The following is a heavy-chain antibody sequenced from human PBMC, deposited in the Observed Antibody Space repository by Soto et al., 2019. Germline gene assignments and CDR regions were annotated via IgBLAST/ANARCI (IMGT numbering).Heavy chain of an antibody. V-gene: IGHV4-31*03. J-gene: IGHJ4*02. CDR2: ISHSGST. CDR1: GGSMRSAAYY. Sequence: QVQLQESGPGLVKPSQTLSLTCTVAGGSMRSAAYYWSWIRQHPGKGLEWIGYISHSGSTYYTPSLKSRVIISVDTSKNQFSLSLTSVTAADTAVYYCAREYTYGSISVDCWGQGALVTVSS. D-gene: IGHD2-2*02. CDR3: AREYTYGSISVDC.